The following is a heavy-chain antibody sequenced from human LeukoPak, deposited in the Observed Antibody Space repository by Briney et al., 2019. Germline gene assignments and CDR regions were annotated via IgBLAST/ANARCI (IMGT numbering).Heavy chain of an antibody. CDR3: ASFAATHGDY. CDR1: GFTFSSHS. D-gene: IGHD1-1*01. J-gene: IGHJ4*02. V-gene: IGHV3-48*02. CDR2: ISTTSSTI. Sequence: GGSLRLSCAASGFTFSSHSMNWVRQAPGKGLEWISYISTTSSTIYYSDSVKGRFTIPRDNARNSLYLQMNSLRHEDTAVYYCASFAATHGDYWGQGTLVTVSS.